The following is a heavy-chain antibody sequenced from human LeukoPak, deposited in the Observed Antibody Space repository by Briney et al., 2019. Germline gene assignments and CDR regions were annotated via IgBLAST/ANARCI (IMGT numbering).Heavy chain of an antibody. CDR2: ISGSGGAT. V-gene: IGHV3-23*01. J-gene: IGHJ4*02. CDR3: AKDRVYLREFDY. Sequence: GGSLRLSCAASGFTFDSYAMSWVRQAPGKGLEWVAFISGSGGATSYADSVKGRFIISRDNSNNTLYLQTNSLRGEDTAVYYCAKDRVYLREFDYWGQGTKVTVSS. D-gene: IGHD5/OR15-5a*01. CDR1: GFTFDSYA.